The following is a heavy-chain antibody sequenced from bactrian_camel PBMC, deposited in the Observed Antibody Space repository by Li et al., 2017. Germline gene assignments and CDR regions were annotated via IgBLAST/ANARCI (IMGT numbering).Heavy chain of an antibody. Sequence: HVQLVESGGGSVQAGGSLRLSCAPSGTAYRQYCMAWFRQAPGKEREGVARIENDGTISYADSVKGRFSISRDIASRTLYLQMSNLKPEDTALYYCASKVGMCGPNWSKLRFDSRGPGTQVTVS. CDR2: IENDGTI. V-gene: IGHV3S55*01. CDR1: GTAYRQYC. CDR3: ASKVGMCGPNWSKLRFDS. D-gene: IGHD1*01. J-gene: IGHJ4*01.